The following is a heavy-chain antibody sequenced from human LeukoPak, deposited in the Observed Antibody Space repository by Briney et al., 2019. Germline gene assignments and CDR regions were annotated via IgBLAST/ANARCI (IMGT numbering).Heavy chain of an antibody. J-gene: IGHJ5*02. Sequence: GGSLRLSCAASGFTFSSYSMNWVRQAPGKGLEWVSSISTNSRYIYYADSLMGRFTISRDNAKNSLFLQMNSLRAEDTAVYYCARDSSWYDHWGQGTLVTVSS. CDR1: GFTFSSYS. D-gene: IGHD6-13*01. CDR3: ARDSSWYDH. V-gene: IGHV3-21*01. CDR2: ISTNSRYI.